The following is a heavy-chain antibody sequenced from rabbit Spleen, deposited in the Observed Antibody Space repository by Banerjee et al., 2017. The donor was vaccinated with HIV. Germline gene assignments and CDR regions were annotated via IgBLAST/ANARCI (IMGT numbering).Heavy chain of an antibody. CDR2: IYAGSSGST. D-gene: IGHD2-1*01. V-gene: IGHV1S40*01. CDR1: GFSFSSSYY. J-gene: IGHJ4*01. CDR3: ARDSYDDYGDLGHFNL. Sequence: QSLEESGGDLVKPGASLTLTCTASGFSFSSSYYMCWVRQAPGKGLEWIACIYAGSSGSTYYASWAKGRFTISKTSSTTVTLQMTSLTAADTATYFCARDSYDDYGDLGHFNLWGPGTLVTVS.